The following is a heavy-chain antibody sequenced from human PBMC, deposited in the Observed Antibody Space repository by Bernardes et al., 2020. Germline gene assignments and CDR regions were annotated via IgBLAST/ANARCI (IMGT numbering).Heavy chain of an antibody. V-gene: IGHV3-13*01. CDR2: IGTAGDT. J-gene: IGHJ6*02. CDR3: ARGPLTMVRGVPYYYYYGMDV. Sequence: GSLRLSCAASGFTFSSYDMHWVRQATGKGLEWVSAIGTAGDTYYPGSVKGRFTISRENAKNSLYLQMNSLRAGDTAVYYCARGPLTMVRGVPYYYYYGMDVWGQGTTVTVSS. CDR1: GFTFSSYD. D-gene: IGHD3-10*01.